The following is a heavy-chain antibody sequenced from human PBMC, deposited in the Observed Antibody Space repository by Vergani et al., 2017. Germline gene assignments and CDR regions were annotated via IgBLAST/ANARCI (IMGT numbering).Heavy chain of an antibody. Sequence: EVQLLESGGSLKQPGGFVRLSCAACGLTFSTYAMHWVRQAPGKGLEWDSALTGGGGSTYYADSFKGRFIISRDNSRDTLYLQMNSLRPEDTATYYCVKDAGSYENFFDAWCQGTLVTVSS. V-gene: IGHV3-23*01. CDR3: VKDAGSYENFFDA. D-gene: IGHD1-26*01. J-gene: IGHJ4*02. CDR2: LTGGGGST. CDR1: GLTFSTYA.